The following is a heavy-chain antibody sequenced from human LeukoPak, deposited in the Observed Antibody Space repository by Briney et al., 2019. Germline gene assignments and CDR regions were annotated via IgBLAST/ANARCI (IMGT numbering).Heavy chain of an antibody. CDR3: ARERARTFDY. J-gene: IGHJ4*02. Sequence: PGGSLRLFCAASGFTFSSYSMNWVRQAPGKGLEWVSSISSSSSYIYYADSVKGRFTISRDNAKNSLYLQMNSLRAEDTAVYYCARERARTFDYWGQGTLVTVSS. V-gene: IGHV3-21*01. CDR2: ISSSSSYI. CDR1: GFTFSSYS.